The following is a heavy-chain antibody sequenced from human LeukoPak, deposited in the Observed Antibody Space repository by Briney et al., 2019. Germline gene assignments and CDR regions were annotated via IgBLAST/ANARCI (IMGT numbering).Heavy chain of an antibody. CDR3: ARVGGYGGPEFDY. Sequence: LRLSCAASGVTFSTYWMSWIRQPPGKGLEWIGYIYHSGSTYYNPSLKSRVTISVDRSKNQFSLKLSSVTAADTAVYYCARVGGYGGPEFDYWGQGTLVTVSS. D-gene: IGHD1-14*01. J-gene: IGHJ4*02. V-gene: IGHV4-30-2*01. CDR1: GVTFSTYW. CDR2: IYHSGST.